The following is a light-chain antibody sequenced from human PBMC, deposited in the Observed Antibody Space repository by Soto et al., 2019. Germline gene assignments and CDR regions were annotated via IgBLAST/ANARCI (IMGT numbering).Light chain of an antibody. J-gene: IGLJ3*02. Sequence: QAVVTQPPSASGTPGQRVIISCSGSSSNIGNNAVNWYQQIPGTAPKLLIYSNSQRPSWVPDRFSGAKSGTSVSLAISGLQSDDEADYYCAGWDDSLSGVLFGGGTKLTVL. V-gene: IGLV1-44*01. CDR3: AGWDDSLSGVL. CDR2: SNS. CDR1: SSNIGNNA.